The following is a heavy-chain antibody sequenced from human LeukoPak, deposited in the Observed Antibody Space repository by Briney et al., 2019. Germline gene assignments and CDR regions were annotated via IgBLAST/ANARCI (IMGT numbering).Heavy chain of an antibody. V-gene: IGHV3-74*01. CDR3: ATSDYGGLDY. J-gene: IGHJ4*02. D-gene: IGHD4-23*01. CDR2: INSDGSST. CDR1: GFTFSSYW. Sequence: PGGSLRLSCAASGFTFSSYWMHWVRQAPGKGLVWVSRINSDGSSTSYADSVKGRFTISRDNANNSLFLQMNSLRAEDTSVYYCATSDYGGLDYWGQGILVTVSS.